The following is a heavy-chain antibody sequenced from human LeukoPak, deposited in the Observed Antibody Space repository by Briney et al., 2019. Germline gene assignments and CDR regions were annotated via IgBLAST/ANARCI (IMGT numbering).Heavy chain of an antibody. J-gene: IGHJ4*02. D-gene: IGHD1-26*01. V-gene: IGHV1-2*02. Sequence: ASVNVSCKASGYIFNGYYMHWVRQAPGQGLESMGWINSLSGATNYGQKFQGRVTMSRDTAINTAYMELTSLTSDGTGVYYCARGRGGATTGLDHWGQGSLVTVSS. CDR2: INSLSGAT. CDR3: ARGRGGATTGLDH. CDR1: GYIFNGYY.